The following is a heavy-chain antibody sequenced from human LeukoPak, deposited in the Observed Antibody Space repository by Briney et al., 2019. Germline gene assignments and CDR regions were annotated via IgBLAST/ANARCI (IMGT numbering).Heavy chain of an antibody. CDR2: TYYRSKWYN. Sequence: SQTLSLTCVVSGDSVSSKNGAWNWLRQSPSRGLEWLGRTYYRSKWYNDYAVSMEGRMTISQDTSKNQYSLHLNSVTPDDTAVYYCARDFGTTGWHTFDYWGQGTLVTVSS. CDR3: ARDFGTTGWHTFDY. D-gene: IGHD6-19*01. V-gene: IGHV6-1*01. CDR1: GDSVSSKNGA. J-gene: IGHJ4*02.